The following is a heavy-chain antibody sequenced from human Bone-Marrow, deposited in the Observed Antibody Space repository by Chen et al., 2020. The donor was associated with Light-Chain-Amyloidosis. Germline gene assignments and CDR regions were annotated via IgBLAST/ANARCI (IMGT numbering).Heavy chain of an antibody. CDR3: AKDRRPYDILTPYYGGLYYYYYGMDV. V-gene: IGHV3-23*04. CDR1: GFTFSNYA. J-gene: IGHJ6*02. CDR2: ARGVDGPT. Sequence: VQLVESGGGLVQPGGSLRLSCVGSGFTFSNYAMTWVRQAPGKGLEWDSVARGVDGPTYYADSVRGRFTIYRDNSKNTLYLQMSSLRPEDTAVFYCAKDRRPYDILTPYYGGLYYYYYGMDVWGQGTSVTVSS. D-gene: IGHD3-9*01.